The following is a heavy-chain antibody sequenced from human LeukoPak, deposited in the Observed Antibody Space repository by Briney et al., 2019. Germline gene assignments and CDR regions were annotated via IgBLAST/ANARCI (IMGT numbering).Heavy chain of an antibody. CDR2: IIPIFGTA. CDR3: ARAAELLWFGELAGHDAFDI. J-gene: IGHJ3*02. D-gene: IGHD3-10*01. CDR1: GGTFSSYA. V-gene: IGHV1-69*01. Sequence: ASVKVSCKASGGTFSSYAISWVRQAPGEGLEWVGGIIPIFGTANYAQKFQGRVTITADESTSTAYMELSSLRSEDTAVYYCARAAELLWFGELAGHDAFDIWGQGTMVTVSS.